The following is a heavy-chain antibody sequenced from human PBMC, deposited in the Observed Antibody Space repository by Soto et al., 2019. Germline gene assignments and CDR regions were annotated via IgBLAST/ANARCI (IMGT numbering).Heavy chain of an antibody. D-gene: IGHD4-17*01. J-gene: IGHJ4*02. CDR3: ARDSGYGDPFDY. CDR1: GGSISGYY. Sequence: SETLSLTCTVSGGSISGYYWSWIRQPPGKGLEWIGYIFYSGNTNYNPSLKSRVTISVDTSKNQFSLKLRSVTAADTAVYYCARDSGYGDPFDYWGQGTLVTVSS. CDR2: IFYSGNT. V-gene: IGHV4-59*01.